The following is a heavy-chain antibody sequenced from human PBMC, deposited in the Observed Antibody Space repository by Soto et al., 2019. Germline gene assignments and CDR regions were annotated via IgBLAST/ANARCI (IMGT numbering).Heavy chain of an antibody. D-gene: IGHD1-20*01. CDR3: VRDVESPGISRSSGAFDI. Sequence: PSETLSLTCTVSGGSIRNYVWTWIRQPAGKGLEWIGRIYSSGNTVYNASLKSRVTMSIDMSKKQFSLKLSSMTAADTAVYYCVRDVESPGISRSSGAFDIWGQGTVITVSS. V-gene: IGHV4-4*07. J-gene: IGHJ3*02. CDR2: IYSSGNT. CDR1: GGSIRNYV.